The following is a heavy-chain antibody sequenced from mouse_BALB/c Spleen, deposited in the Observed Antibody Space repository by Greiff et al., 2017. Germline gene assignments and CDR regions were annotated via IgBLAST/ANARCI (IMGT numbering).Heavy chain of an antibody. J-gene: IGHJ4*01. CDR3: ARWDSYYAMDY. V-gene: IGHV1-82*01. CDR1: GYAFSSSW. Sequence: VKLVESGPELVKPGASVKISCKASGYAFSSSWMNWVKQRPGQGLEWIGRIYPGDGDTNYNGKFKGKATLTADKSSSTAYMQLSSLTSVDSAVYFCARWDSYYAMDYWGQGTSVTVSS. D-gene: IGHD4-1*01. CDR2: IYPGDGDT.